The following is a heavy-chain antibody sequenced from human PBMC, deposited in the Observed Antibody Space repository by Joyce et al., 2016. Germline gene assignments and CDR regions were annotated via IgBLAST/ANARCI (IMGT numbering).Heavy chain of an antibody. CDR1: GYRFTTHW. CDR3: ARRVEMATKGYWYFDL. J-gene: IGHJ2*01. D-gene: IGHD5-24*01. Sequence: EVQLAQSGAEVKMPGESLKISCKGSGYRFTTHWIAWVRQMPGKGLEWMGIVYPDDSDIRYSPSFEGQVSMSVDKSISTVYLQWSSLKASDNAMYYCARRVEMATKGYWYFDLWGRGTLVTVSS. V-gene: IGHV5-51*01. CDR2: VYPDDSDI.